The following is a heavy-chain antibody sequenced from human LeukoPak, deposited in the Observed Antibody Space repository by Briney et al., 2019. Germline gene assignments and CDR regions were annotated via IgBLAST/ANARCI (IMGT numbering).Heavy chain of an antibody. D-gene: IGHD1-1*01. CDR2: INPNSGGT. Sequence: VASVKVSCKASGYTFTGYYMHWVRQAPGQGLEWMGWINPNSGGTNYAQKFQGRVTMTRDTSISTAYMELSRLRSDDTAVYYCARGGFNWNDLRDHWFDPWGQGTLVTVSS. CDR3: ARGGFNWNDLRDHWFDP. CDR1: GYTFTGYY. J-gene: IGHJ5*02. V-gene: IGHV1-2*02.